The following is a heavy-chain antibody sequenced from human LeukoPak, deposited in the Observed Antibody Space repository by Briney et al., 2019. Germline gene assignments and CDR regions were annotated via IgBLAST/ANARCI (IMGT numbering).Heavy chain of an antibody. CDR3: ARRFGYSYGYGDY. V-gene: IGHV1-69*04. CDR1: GGTFSSYA. Sequence: ASVKVSCKASGGTFSSYAISWVRQAPGQGLEWMGRIIPILGIANYAQKFQGRVTITADKSTSTAYMELSSLRSEDTAVYYCARRFGYSYGYGDYWGQGTLVTVSS. D-gene: IGHD5-18*01. J-gene: IGHJ4*02. CDR2: IIPILGIA.